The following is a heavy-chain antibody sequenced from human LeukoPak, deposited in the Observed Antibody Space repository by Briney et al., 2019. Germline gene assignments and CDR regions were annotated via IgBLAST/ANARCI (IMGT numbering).Heavy chain of an antibody. Sequence: PSETLSLTCTVSGGSISSSSYYWGWIRQPPGKGLEWIGSIYYSGSTYYNPSLKSRVTISVDTSKNQFSLKLSSVTAADTAVYYCARCTLLWFGESLDAFDIWGQGTMVTVSS. CDR2: IYYSGST. CDR1: GGSISSSSYY. J-gene: IGHJ3*02. CDR3: ARCTLLWFGESLDAFDI. V-gene: IGHV4-39*07. D-gene: IGHD3-10*01.